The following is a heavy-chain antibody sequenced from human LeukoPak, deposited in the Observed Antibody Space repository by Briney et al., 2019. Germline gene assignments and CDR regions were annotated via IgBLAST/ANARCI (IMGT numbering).Heavy chain of an antibody. CDR1: GFTFSSYA. V-gene: IGHV3-23*01. J-gene: IGHJ5*02. CDR2: ISGSGGST. CDR3: TKTAPAAIYWFDP. Sequence: GGSLRLSCTASGFTFSSYAMTWVRQAPEKGLEWVSAISGSGGSTYYADSVKGRFTISRDNSKNTLYLQMNSLRAEDTAVYYCTKTAPAAIYWFDPWGQGTLVTVSS. D-gene: IGHD2-2*02.